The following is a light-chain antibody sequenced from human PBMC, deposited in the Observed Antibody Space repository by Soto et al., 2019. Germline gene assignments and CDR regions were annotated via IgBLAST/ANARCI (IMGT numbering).Light chain of an antibody. CDR2: GAS. J-gene: IGKJ1*01. CDR1: QSVGTN. CDR3: QQYNTWTWT. Sequence: EIVMTQSPATLSMSPGERATLSCRASQSVGTNLAWFQQKPGQAPRLLMYGASTWASGIPARFSGSGSGTDFTLTISSLQSEDFAVYYCQQYNTWTWTFGRGTKVEIK. V-gene: IGKV3-15*01.